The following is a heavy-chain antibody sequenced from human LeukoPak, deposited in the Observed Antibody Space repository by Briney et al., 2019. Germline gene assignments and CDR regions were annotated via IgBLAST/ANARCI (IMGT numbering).Heavy chain of an antibody. V-gene: IGHV3-7*01. CDR1: GFTFSTYW. CDR3: ARDHHRRLYDSQARNTFDI. CDR2: INQDGSQK. D-gene: IGHD3-22*01. Sequence: GGSLRLSCTASGFTFSTYWMTWVRQAPGKGLEWVANINQDGSQKYHVDSVKGRFTISRDNAKNSLHLQMRAEDTAVYYCARDHHRRLYDSQARNTFDIWGQGTMVTVSS. J-gene: IGHJ3*02.